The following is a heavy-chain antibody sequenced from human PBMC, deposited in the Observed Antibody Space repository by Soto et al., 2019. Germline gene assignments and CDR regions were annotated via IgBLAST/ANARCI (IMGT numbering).Heavy chain of an antibody. CDR3: ARIRRNSSGWDYYFDY. Sequence: SGPTLVNPTHPLTLTCTFSGFSLSTSGMCVSWIRQPPGKALEWLALIDWDDDKYYSTSLKTRLTISKDTSKNQVVLTMTNMDPVDTATYYCARIRRNSSGWDYYFDYWGQGTLVTVSS. J-gene: IGHJ4*02. CDR1: GFSLSTSGMC. D-gene: IGHD6-19*01. V-gene: IGHV2-70*01. CDR2: IDWDDDK.